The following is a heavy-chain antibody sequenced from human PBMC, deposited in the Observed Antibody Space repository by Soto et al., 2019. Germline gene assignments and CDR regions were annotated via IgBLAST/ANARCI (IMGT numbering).Heavy chain of an antibody. J-gene: IGHJ5*02. CDR1: GYTFTNYD. Sequence: QVQLVQSGAEVKKPGASVKVSCKASGYTFTNYDIHWVRQATGQGLEWMGWMNPDRGNTGQSKQFQGRVTMTRDTSISTAYMEMRSLRSEATAVYYCARGRFRRTWFDPWGQGTLVTVSS. D-gene: IGHD3-16*01. CDR3: ARGRFRRTWFDP. V-gene: IGHV1-8*01. CDR2: MNPDRGNT.